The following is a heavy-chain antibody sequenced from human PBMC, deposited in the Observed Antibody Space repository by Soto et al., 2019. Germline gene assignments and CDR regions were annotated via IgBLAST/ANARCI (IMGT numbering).Heavy chain of an antibody. CDR1: GYTFTSYG. CDR3: AREVYYYDTSLGFDY. CDR2: ISAYNGNT. J-gene: IGHJ4*02. Sequence: VASVKVSCKASGYTFTSYGISWVRQAPGQGLEWMGWISAYNGNTNYAQKLQGRVAMTTDTSTSTAYMELRSLRSDDTAVYYCAREVYYYDTSLGFDYWGQGTLVTVSS. D-gene: IGHD3-22*01. V-gene: IGHV1-18*01.